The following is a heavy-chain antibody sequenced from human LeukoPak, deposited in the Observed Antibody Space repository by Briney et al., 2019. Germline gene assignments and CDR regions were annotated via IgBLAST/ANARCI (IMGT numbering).Heavy chain of an antibody. Sequence: SETLSLTCTVSGGSISSGGYYWSWIRQHPGKGLEWIGYIYYSGSTYYNPSLKSRVTISVDTSKNQFSLKLSSVTAADTAVYYCARNDLGHWFDPWGQGTLVTVSS. CDR3: ARNDLGHWFDP. D-gene: IGHD1-1*01. CDR2: IYYSGST. J-gene: IGHJ5*02. CDR1: GGSISSGGYY. V-gene: IGHV4-31*03.